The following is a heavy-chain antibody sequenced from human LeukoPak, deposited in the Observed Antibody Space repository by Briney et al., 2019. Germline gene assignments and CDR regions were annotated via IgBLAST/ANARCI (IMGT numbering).Heavy chain of an antibody. CDR1: GFTFSSYA. CDR2: ISGSGGST. V-gene: IGHV3-23*01. J-gene: IGHJ6*03. D-gene: IGHD2-2*01. Sequence: GGSLRLSCAASGFTFSSYAMSWVRQAPGKGLEWVSAISGSGGSTYYADSVKGRFTISRDNSKNTLYLQMNSLRAEDTAVYYCAGRSCSSTSCFYYYYYMDVWGQGTLVTVSS. CDR3: AGRSCSSTSCFYYYYYMDV.